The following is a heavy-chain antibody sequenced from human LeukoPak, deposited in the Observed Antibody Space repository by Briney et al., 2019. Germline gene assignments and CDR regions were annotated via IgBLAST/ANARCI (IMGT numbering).Heavy chain of an antibody. CDR2: ISGSGGST. J-gene: IGHJ4*02. CDR1: GFTFSSYA. V-gene: IGHV3-23*01. CDR3: AKDAYRLRFLECDGFDY. D-gene: IGHD3-3*01. Sequence: PGGSLRLSCAASGFTFSSYAMSWVRQAPGKGLEWVSAISGSGGSTYYADSVKGRFTISRDNSKNTLYLQMNSLRAEDTAVYYCAKDAYRLRFLECDGFDYWGQGTLVTVSS.